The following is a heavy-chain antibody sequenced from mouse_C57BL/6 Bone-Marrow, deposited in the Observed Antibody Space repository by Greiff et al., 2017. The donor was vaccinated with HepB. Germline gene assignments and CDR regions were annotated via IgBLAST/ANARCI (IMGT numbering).Heavy chain of an antibody. D-gene: IGHD2-5*01. V-gene: IGHV1-20*01. CDR1: GYSFTGYF. CDR2: INPYNGDT. Sequence: VQLKQSGPELVKPGDSVKISCKASGYSFTGYFMNWVMQSHGKSLEWIGRINPYNGDTFYNQKFKGKATLTVDKSSSTAHMELRSLPSEDSAVYYCAKVGYYSNYDMDYWGQGTSVTVSS. J-gene: IGHJ4*01. CDR3: AKVGYYSNYDMDY.